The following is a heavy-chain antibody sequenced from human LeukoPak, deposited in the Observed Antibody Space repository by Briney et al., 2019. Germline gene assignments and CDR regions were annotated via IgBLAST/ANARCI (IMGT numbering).Heavy chain of an antibody. Sequence: GGSLRLSCVASGFTFSNYAMSWVRQAPGKGLELVSGIYGSDDKTVYGDAVKGRFTISRDNSKNTLYLQMNSLRANDTAVYYCAKTQGYYDAWGQGALVTVSS. CDR3: AKTQGYYDA. J-gene: IGHJ5*02. V-gene: IGHV3-23*01. D-gene: IGHD2-15*01. CDR2: IYGSDDKT. CDR1: GFTFSNYA.